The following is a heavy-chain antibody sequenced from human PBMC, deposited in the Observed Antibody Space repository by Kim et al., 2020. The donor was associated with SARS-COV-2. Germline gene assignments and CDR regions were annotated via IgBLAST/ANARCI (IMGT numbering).Heavy chain of an antibody. CDR3: AKDLWTYSYGPGDY. D-gene: IGHD5-18*01. J-gene: IGHJ4*02. V-gene: IGHV3-23*01. Sequence: DAVKGRSTIARDNAKNTLYLQMNSQRAEDTAVYYCAKDLWTYSYGPGDYWGQGTLVTVSS.